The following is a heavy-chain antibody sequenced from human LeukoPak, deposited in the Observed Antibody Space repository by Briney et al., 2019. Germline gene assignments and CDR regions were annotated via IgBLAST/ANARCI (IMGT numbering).Heavy chain of an antibody. Sequence: GGSLRLSCAASGFTFSSYWTCWVRQAPGQGLEWVANIKQDVSEKYYVDSLRGRFTISRDNAKNSLYLQMNSLRAEDTAVYYCARVKLDGDYFDYWGQGTLVTVSS. CDR1: GFTFSSYW. CDR3: ARVKLDGDYFDY. D-gene: IGHD3/OR15-3a*01. V-gene: IGHV3-7*01. J-gene: IGHJ4*02. CDR2: IKQDVSEK.